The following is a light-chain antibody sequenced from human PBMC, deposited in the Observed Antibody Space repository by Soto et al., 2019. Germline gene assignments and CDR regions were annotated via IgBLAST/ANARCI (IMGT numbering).Light chain of an antibody. CDR3: QQFTSYSSLT. Sequence: EIVLTQSPDTLSLSPGDRATLSCRASQSVTSNSLAWYQQKPGQAPRLLIYGASIRATGIPDRFSGSGSGTDFTLTISSLQPDDFATYYCQQFTSYSSLTFGPGTKVHIK. CDR2: GAS. J-gene: IGKJ3*01. CDR1: QSVTSNS. V-gene: IGKV3-20*01.